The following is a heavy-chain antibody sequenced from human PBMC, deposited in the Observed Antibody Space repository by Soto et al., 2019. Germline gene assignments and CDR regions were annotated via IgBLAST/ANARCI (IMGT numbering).Heavy chain of an antibody. D-gene: IGHD2-8*01. CDR1: GGTFSSYT. V-gene: IGHV1-69*02. Sequence: ASVKVSCKASGGTFSSYTISWVRQAPGQGLEWMGRIIPILGIANYAQKFQGRVTITADKSTSTAYMELSSLRSEDTAVYYCATKTSVGYCTNGVCSYFDYWGQGTLVTVSS. CDR3: ATKTSVGYCTNGVCSYFDY. J-gene: IGHJ4*02. CDR2: IIPILGIA.